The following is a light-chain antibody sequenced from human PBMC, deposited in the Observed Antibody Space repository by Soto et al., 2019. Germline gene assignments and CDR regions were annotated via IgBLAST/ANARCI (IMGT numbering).Light chain of an antibody. J-gene: IGLJ3*02. V-gene: IGLV4-69*01. Sequence: QPVLTQSPSASASLGASVKLTCTLTSGHSSYAIAWHQQQPERGPRYLMMLKSDGSHSRGDGIPDRFSGSSSGAERYLTISSLQSEDEADYYCQTWATGIDWVFGGGTKLTVL. CDR2: LKSDGSH. CDR3: QTWATGIDWV. CDR1: SGHSSYA.